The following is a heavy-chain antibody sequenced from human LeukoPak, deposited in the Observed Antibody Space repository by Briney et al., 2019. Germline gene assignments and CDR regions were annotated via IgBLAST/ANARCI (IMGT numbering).Heavy chain of an antibody. CDR3: ARATVIGNAPVPGYMDV. J-gene: IGHJ6*03. CDR2: ISDSGGST. Sequence: PGGSLRLSCAASGFTFSSYAMSWVRQAPGKGLEWISAISDSGGSTYDADSVKGRFTISRDNSKNTLYLQMNSLRAEDTAVYYCARATVIGNAPVPGYMDVWGKGTTVTVSS. V-gene: IGHV3-23*01. D-gene: IGHD2-21*01. CDR1: GFTFSSYA.